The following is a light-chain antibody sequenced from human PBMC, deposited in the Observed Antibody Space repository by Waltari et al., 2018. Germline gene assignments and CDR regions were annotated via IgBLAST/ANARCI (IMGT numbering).Light chain of an antibody. V-gene: IGLV7-46*01. J-gene: IGLJ3*02. CDR1: TGAVTSGQY. CDR3: LLWYSGARWV. Sequence: QAVVTQEPSLTVSPGGTVTLTCGSSTGAVTSGQYPYWFQQKPGHGPRTLIYATSNRHPGTPARFSGSLFGGKAALTLSGAQPEDEAEYYCLLWYSGARWVFGGGTKLSVL. CDR2: ATS.